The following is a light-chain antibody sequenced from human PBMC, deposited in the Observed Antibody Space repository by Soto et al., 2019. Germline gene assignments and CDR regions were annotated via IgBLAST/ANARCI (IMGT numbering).Light chain of an antibody. CDR3: FSYAGSYTFYV. Sequence: ALTQPRSVSGSPGQSVTISCTGTSSDIGGYYYVSWYQQHPGKAPNLMIYDVTKRPSGVPDRFSGSKSGTTASLTISGLQAEDEADYYCFSYAGSYTFYVFGTGTKLTVL. J-gene: IGLJ1*01. CDR1: SSDIGGYYY. CDR2: DVT. V-gene: IGLV2-11*01.